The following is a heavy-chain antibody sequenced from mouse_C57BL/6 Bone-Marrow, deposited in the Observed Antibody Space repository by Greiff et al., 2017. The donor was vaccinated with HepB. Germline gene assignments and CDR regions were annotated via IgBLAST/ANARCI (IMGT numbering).Heavy chain of an antibody. CDR1: GYSFTGYF. CDR3: ARYDYYGSSYRYFDV. J-gene: IGHJ1*03. CDR2: INPYNGDT. V-gene: IGHV1-20*01. D-gene: IGHD1-1*01. Sequence: EVQLQHSGPELVKPGDSVKISCKASGYSFTGYFMNWVMQSHGKSLEWIGRINPYNGDTFYNQKFKGKATLTVDKSSSTAHMELRSLTSEDSAVYYCARYDYYGSSYRYFDVWGTGTTVTVSS.